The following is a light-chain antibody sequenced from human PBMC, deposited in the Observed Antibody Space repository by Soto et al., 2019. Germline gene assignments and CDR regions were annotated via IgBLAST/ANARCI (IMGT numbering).Light chain of an antibody. J-gene: IGKJ1*01. CDR2: GAS. CDR3: QQYGNSAWT. V-gene: IGKV3-20*01. Sequence: IGWTQSPGTLSLSPGERATLSCRASQSVSNNYLAWYQQKPGQAPRLLIYGASSRATGIPDRFSGSGSGTDFTLTISRLEPEDFAVYYCQQYGNSAWTFGQGTKVDIK. CDR1: QSVSNNY.